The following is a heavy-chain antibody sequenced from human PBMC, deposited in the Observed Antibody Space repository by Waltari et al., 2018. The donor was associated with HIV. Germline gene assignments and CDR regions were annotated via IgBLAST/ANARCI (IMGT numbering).Heavy chain of an antibody. Sequence: DVQLVESGGGLVKPGQSLRLSCIASGFKFDLFSMTWVRQAPGVGLEWVASISKSGYYVYYSDSLKGRVTVSRDNAKESLLLQVSSLAADDTGLYFCVRDRTSETTGDFDSWGRGVPVIVSS. V-gene: IGHV3-21*02. D-gene: IGHD1-1*01. CDR3: VRDRTSETTGDFDS. J-gene: IGHJ4*02. CDR2: ISKSGYYV. CDR1: GFKFDLFS.